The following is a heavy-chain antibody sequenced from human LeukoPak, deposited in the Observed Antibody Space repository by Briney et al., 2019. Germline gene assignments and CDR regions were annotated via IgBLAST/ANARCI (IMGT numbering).Heavy chain of an antibody. CDR1: GYTFTTYG. J-gene: IGHJ5*02. Sequence: GASVTVSCKASGYTFTTYGISWVRQARGQGLEWMGWISGYDGNAKYAQKLQGRVTMTTDTSTSTAYMELRSLRSDDTAVYYCARDCSTSCYWFDPWGQGTLVTVAS. V-gene: IGHV1-18*01. CDR2: ISGYDGNA. CDR3: ARDCSTSCYWFDP. D-gene: IGHD2-2*01.